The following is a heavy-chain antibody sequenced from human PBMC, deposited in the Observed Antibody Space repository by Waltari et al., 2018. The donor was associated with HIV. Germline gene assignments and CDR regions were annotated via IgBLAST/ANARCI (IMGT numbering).Heavy chain of an antibody. Sequence: QVQLVQSGAEVKKPGSSVKVSCKASGGTFSSYAISWVRPAPGQGLEWMGGIIPIFGTANYAQKFQGRVTITADESTSTAYMELSSLRSEDTAVYYCASRARYCSSTSCYSGSFDLWGRGTLVTVSS. CDR2: IIPIFGTA. V-gene: IGHV1-69*01. CDR1: GGTFSSYA. J-gene: IGHJ2*01. CDR3: ASRARYCSSTSCYSGSFDL. D-gene: IGHD2-2*01.